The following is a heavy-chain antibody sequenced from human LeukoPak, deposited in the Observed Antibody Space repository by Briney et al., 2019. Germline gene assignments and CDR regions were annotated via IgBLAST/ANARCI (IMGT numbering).Heavy chain of an antibody. J-gene: IGHJ4*02. CDR2: INPKSGGT. Sequence: ASVKVSCKASGYTFTDYYMHWVRQAPGQGLEWMGWINPKSGGTHYAQRFQGRVTMTRDTSISTAYMELSRLGSDDTAVYYCARVVGGCGGDCYTPFGYWGQGILVTVSS. D-gene: IGHD2-21*02. CDR1: GYTFTDYY. V-gene: IGHV1-2*02. CDR3: ARVVGGCGGDCYTPFGY.